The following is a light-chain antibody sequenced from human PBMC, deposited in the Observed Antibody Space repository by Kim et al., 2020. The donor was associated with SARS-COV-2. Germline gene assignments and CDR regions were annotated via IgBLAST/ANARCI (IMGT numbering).Light chain of an antibody. CDR2: GAS. CDR1: QSVSTN. CDR3: HQYDKLVPVA. Sequence: EIVVTQSPATLSVSPGDRVTLSCRASQSVSTNLAWYQQMPGQAPRLLIFGASIRATGIPARFSGRGAGTDFTLTISSLQSEDFAVYYCHQYDKLVPVAFAGGTKVDIK. V-gene: IGKV3-15*01. J-gene: IGKJ4*01.